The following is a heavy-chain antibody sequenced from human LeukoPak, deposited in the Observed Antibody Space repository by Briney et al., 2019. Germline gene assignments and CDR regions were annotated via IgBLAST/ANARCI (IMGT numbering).Heavy chain of an antibody. CDR3: AREPAAGGTMIVVAPDY. Sequence: GASVNVSCTASGYTFTIYYMHWVRQAPGQGFEWMGIIIPSGGSTSYAQKFQGRVTMTRDTSTSTVYMELSSLRSEDTAVYYCAREPAAGGTMIVVAPDYWGQGTLVTVSS. V-gene: IGHV1-46*01. CDR2: IIPSGGST. CDR1: GYTFTIYY. D-gene: IGHD3-22*01. J-gene: IGHJ4*02.